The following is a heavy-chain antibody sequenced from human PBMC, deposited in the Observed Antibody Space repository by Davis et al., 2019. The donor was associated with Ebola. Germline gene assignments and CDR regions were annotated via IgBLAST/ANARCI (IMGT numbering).Heavy chain of an antibody. V-gene: IGHV3-73*01. CDR1: GSTISGFA. Sequence: GESLKISCEFSGSTISGFAMHWLRQGSGKRLEWVGRIRSKANSYATAYAASVKGRFTIFRDDSKNTAYLQMNSMKTEETAVYYCSIAAAGTNDYWGQRTLVTVSS. CDR3: SIAAAGTNDY. CDR2: IRSKANSYAT. J-gene: IGHJ4*02. D-gene: IGHD6-13*01.